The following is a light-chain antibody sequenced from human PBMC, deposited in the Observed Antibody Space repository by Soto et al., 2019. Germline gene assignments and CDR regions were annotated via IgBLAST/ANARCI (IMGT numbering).Light chain of an antibody. J-gene: IGKJ2*01. Sequence: EVVMTQSPATLSVSPGERATLSCRASQSISSKLAWYQQKPGQAPRLLIYGASTRATGIPARFSGSGSGTEFTHTISSLQSEDFAIYYCQQYNNWPPYTFGQGTKLEIE. CDR1: QSISSK. CDR2: GAS. V-gene: IGKV3-15*01. CDR3: QQYNNWPPYT.